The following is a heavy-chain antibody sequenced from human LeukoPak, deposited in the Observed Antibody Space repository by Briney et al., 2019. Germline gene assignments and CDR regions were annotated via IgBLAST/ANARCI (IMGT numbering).Heavy chain of an antibody. CDR1: GGSFSDYY. Sequence: SETLSLTCAVYGGSFSDYYWNWIRQPPGKGLEWIGEINHSGSTNYNPSLKSRVTMSVDTFKNQFSLTLSSVTAADTAVYYCARVQDLETRGYYLGYWGHGTLVTVSS. CDR3: ARVQDLETRGYYLGY. D-gene: IGHD3-22*01. CDR2: INHSGST. J-gene: IGHJ4*01. V-gene: IGHV4-34*01.